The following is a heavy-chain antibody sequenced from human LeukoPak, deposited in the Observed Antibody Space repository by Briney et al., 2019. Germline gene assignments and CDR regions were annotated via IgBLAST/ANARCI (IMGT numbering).Heavy chain of an antibody. Sequence: GGSLRLSCAASGFTFSDYYMSWIRQAPGKGLEWVSFMSGSGSNMYYVDSVKGRFTISRDNAKNSLYLQMNSLTAEDTAVYHCAREKTVGGDSNYHYYGMDVCGQGTTVTVSS. CDR2: MSGSGSNM. CDR1: GFTFSDYY. CDR3: AREKTVGGDSNYHYYGMDV. V-gene: IGHV3-11*01. J-gene: IGHJ6*02. D-gene: IGHD4-17*01.